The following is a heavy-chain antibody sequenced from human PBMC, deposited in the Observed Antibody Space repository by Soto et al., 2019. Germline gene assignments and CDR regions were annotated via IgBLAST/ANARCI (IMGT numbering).Heavy chain of an antibody. V-gene: IGHV3-7*04. CDR3: ARGDPYSSSVAYSYYMDV. Sequence: GGSLRLSCAASGFTFSSYWMSWVRQAPGKGLEWVANIKQDGSEKYYVDSVKGRFTISRDNAKNSLYLQMNSLRAEDTAVYYCARGDPYSSSVAYSYYMDVWGKGTTVTVSS. CDR2: IKQDGSEK. D-gene: IGHD6-6*01. J-gene: IGHJ6*03. CDR1: GFTFSSYW.